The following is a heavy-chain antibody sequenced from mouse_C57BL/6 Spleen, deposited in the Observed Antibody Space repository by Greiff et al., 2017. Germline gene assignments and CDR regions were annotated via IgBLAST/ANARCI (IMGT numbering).Heavy chain of an antibody. CDR1: GYTFTSYW. Sequence: QVQLQQPGAELVRPGTSVKLSCKASGYTFTSYWMHWVKQRPGQGLEWIGVIDPSDSYTNYNQKFKGKATLTVDTSSSTAYMQLSSLTSEDSAVYYCAKRLLSYYAMDYWGQGT. CDR2: IDPSDSYT. CDR3: AKRLLSYYAMDY. V-gene: IGHV1-59*01. J-gene: IGHJ4*01. D-gene: IGHD2-10*01.